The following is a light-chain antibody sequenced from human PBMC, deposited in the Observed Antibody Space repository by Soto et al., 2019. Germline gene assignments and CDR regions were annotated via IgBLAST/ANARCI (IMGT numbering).Light chain of an antibody. CDR3: SSYTTDTTVV. J-gene: IGLJ2*01. V-gene: IGLV2-18*02. CDR1: SSDVGSYNR. CDR2: EVT. Sequence: QSALTQPPSVSGSPGQSVTISCTGTSSDVGSYNRVSWYQQPPGTAPKLTIYEVTNRPSGVPDRFSGTKSGNTASLTISGLQAEDEADYYCSSYTTDTTVVFCGGTKVTVL.